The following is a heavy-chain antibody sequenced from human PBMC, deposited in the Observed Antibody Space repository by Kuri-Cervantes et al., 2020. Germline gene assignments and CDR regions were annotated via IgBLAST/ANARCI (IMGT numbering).Heavy chain of an antibody. V-gene: IGHV3-21*03. Sequence: GGSLRLSCAASGFTFSSYSMNWVRQAPGKGLEWVSSISSSSSYIYYADSVKGRFTISRDNAKNSLYLQMNSLRAEDTAVYYCARDYSSGWLPFDYWGQGTLVTVSS. D-gene: IGHD6-19*01. CDR2: ISSSSSYI. CDR3: ARDYSSGWLPFDY. CDR1: GFTFSSYS. J-gene: IGHJ4*02.